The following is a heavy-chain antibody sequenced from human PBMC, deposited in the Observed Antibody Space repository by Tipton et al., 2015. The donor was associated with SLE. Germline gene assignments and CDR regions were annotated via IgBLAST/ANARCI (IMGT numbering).Heavy chain of an antibody. CDR3: ARGAGDSPDAFDI. V-gene: IGHV4-59*12. Sequence: TLSLTCTVSGGSISSYYWSWIRQPPGKGLEWIGYISYSGDTRHNPSLQSRVTVSIDPSKNQFSLKLSSVTAADTAVYYCARGAGDSPDAFDIWGQGTMVTVSS. CDR2: ISYSGDT. CDR1: GGSISSYY. J-gene: IGHJ3*02. D-gene: IGHD6-19*01.